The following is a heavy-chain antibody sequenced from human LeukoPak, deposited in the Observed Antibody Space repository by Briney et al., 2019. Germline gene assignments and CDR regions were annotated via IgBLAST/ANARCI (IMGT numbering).Heavy chain of an antibody. V-gene: IGHV4-34*12. J-gene: IGHJ4*02. CDR3: ARLGYSYGYGGVFDY. Sequence: SETLSLTCAVYGGSFSDYYWSWIRQPPGKGLEWIGSMLYSGSTNYNPSLKSRVTISVDTSKNQFSLKLSSVTAADTAVYYCARLGYSYGYGGVFDYWGQGTLVTVSS. CDR1: GGSFSDYY. CDR2: MLYSGST. D-gene: IGHD5-18*01.